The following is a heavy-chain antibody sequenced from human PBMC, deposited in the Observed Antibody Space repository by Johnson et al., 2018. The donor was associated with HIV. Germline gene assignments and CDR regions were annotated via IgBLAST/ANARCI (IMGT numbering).Heavy chain of an antibody. CDR2: IRGGEDDT. J-gene: IGHJ3*02. V-gene: IGHV3-23*04. CDR3: ANSLLLDAFNI. CDR1: GFTFIDYA. Sequence: MQLVESGGGLIQPGRSLRLSCAASGFTFIDYAMIWVRQAPGQGLEWVSFIRGGEDDTSYADSVKGRFTISRDNSKTTLYLQMNSLRDEDTAVYYCANSLLLDAFNIWGQGTMVTVSS.